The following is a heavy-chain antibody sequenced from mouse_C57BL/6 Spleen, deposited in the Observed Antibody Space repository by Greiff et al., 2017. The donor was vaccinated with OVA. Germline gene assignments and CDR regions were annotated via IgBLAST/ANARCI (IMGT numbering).Heavy chain of an antibody. D-gene: IGHD2-2*01. Sequence: QVQLQQPGAELVMPGASVKLSCKASGYTFTSYWMHWVKQRPGQGLEWIGEIDPSDSYTNYNQKFKGKSTLTVDKSSSTAYMQLSSLTSEDSAVYYCARKENSTMVTTYAMDYWGQGTSVTVSS. CDR1: GYTFTSYW. J-gene: IGHJ4*01. CDR3: ARKENSTMVTTYAMDY. V-gene: IGHV1-69*01. CDR2: IDPSDSYT.